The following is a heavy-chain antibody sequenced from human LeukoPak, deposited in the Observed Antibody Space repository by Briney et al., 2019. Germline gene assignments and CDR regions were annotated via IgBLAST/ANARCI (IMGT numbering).Heavy chain of an antibody. D-gene: IGHD6-19*01. CDR3: ARAEQWLVRPLDY. Sequence: EGSLRLSCAASGFTFSSYSMNWVRQAPGKGLEWVSSISSSSSYIYYADSVKGRFTISRDNAKNSLYLQMNSLRAEDTAVYYCARAEQWLVRPLDYWGQGTLVTVSS. CDR1: GFTFSSYS. V-gene: IGHV3-21*01. J-gene: IGHJ4*02. CDR2: ISSSSSYI.